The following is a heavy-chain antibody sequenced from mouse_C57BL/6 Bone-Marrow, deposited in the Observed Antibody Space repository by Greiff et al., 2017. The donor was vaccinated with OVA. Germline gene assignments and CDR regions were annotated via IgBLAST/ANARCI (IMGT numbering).Heavy chain of an antibody. J-gene: IGHJ1*03. CDR1: GYSFTGYF. V-gene: IGHV1-20*01. Sequence: EVQLVESGPELVKPGDSVKISCKASGYSFTGYFMNWVMQSHGKSLEWIGRINPYNGDTFYNQKFKGKATLTVDKSSSTAHMELRSLTSEDSAVYYCARRTTVHWYFDVWGTGTTVTVSS. D-gene: IGHD1-1*01. CDR2: INPYNGDT. CDR3: ARRTTVHWYFDV.